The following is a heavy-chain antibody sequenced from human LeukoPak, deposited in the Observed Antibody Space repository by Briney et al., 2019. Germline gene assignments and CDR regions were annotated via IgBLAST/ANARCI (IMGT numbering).Heavy chain of an antibody. CDR2: ISGSGSGGST. V-gene: IGHV3-23*01. D-gene: IGHD3-10*01. J-gene: IGHJ4*02. CDR3: AKAPPGTGHYYCDY. Sequence: GGSLRLSCAASGFTFNNYGMSWVRQAPGEGLEWVSAISGSGSGGSTYYADFVKGRFTISRDNSKNTLYLEMNSLRAEDTALYYCAKAPPGTGHYYCDYWGQGTLVTVSS. CDR1: GFTFNNYG.